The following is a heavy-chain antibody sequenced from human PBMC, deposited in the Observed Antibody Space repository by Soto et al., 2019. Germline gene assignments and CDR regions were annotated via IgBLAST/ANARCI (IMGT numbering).Heavy chain of an antibody. CDR2: ISGSGGST. CDR3: AKLGPGVYCSRTSCPPPVVYFDI. V-gene: IGHV3-23*01. CDR1: GFTFSSHA. Sequence: GGPLRLSCAVSGFTFSSHAISRVLQAPGKGLEWVSAISGSGGSTYYADSVKGRFTISRDNSKNTLYLQMNSLRAEDTAVYYCAKLGPGVYCSRTSCPPPVVYFDIWVQGTMVTVS. J-gene: IGHJ3*02. D-gene: IGHD2-2*01.